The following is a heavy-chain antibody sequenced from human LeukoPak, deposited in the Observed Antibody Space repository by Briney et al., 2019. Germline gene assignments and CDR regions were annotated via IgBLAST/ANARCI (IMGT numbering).Heavy chain of an antibody. CDR1: GCTFTSYY. J-gene: IGHJ3*02. D-gene: IGHD1-14*01. Sequence: ASVKVSCKASGCTFTSYYMHWVRQAPGQGLEWMGIINPSGGSTSYAQKFQGRVTMTRDTSTSTVYMELSSLRSEDTAVYYCARPGNRFVILDAFDIWGQGAMVTVSS. CDR3: ARPGNRFVILDAFDI. V-gene: IGHV1-46*01. CDR2: INPSGGST.